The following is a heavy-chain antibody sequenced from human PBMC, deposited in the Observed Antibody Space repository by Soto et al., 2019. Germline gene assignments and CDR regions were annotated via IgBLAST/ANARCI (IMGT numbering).Heavy chain of an antibody. J-gene: IGHJ3*02. D-gene: IGHD3-10*01. CDR2: ITGSGGRT. V-gene: IGHV3-23*01. Sequence: VQLLESGGGLVQPGESLRLSCAASGFSFSTYAMTWVRQAPGKGLEWVSAITGSGGRTYAADSVKGRFTISRDNSKNTLCLQMNSLRDDDTALYYCARGYYYNSGSRIPDAFDIWGQGTMVTVSS. CDR3: ARGYYYNSGSRIPDAFDI. CDR1: GFSFSTYA.